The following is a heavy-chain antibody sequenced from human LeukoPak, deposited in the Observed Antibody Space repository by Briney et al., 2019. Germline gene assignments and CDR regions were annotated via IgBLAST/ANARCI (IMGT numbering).Heavy chain of an antibody. CDR1: GYTFTGYC. V-gene: IGHV1-2*02. D-gene: IGHD6-13*01. Sequence: ASVKVSCKASGYTFTGYCMHWVRQAPGQGLEGMGWINPNSGGTNYAQKFQGRVTMTRDTSISTVYMELSRLRSDDTAVYYCAGGGSSWSYFDYWGQGTLVTVSS. CDR2: INPNSGGT. CDR3: AGGGSSWSYFDY. J-gene: IGHJ4*02.